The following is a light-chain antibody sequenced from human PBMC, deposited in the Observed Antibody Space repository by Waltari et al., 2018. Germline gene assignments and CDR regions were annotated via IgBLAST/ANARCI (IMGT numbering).Light chain of an antibody. CDR2: EVS. CDR1: SSDVGGYNY. V-gene: IGLV2-14*01. Sequence: QSALTQPASVSGSPGQSITISCTGTSSDVGGYNYVSWYQQHPGKAPKLMCYEVSNRPSGLCNRFSGSKSGNTASLTISGLQAEDEADYYCSSYTTSSTVVFGGGTKLTVL. CDR3: SSYTTSSTVV. J-gene: IGLJ3*02.